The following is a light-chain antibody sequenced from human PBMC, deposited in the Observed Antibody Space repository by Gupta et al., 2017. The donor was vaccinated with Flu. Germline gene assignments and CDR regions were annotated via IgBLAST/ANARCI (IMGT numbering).Light chain of an antibody. V-gene: IGLV2-14*03. CDR3: TSYTSSITLV. CDR2: DGN. Sequence: QYAVTPPASVSGFPGHSLPISSARNSSDVGGYNSVSWYQHHPCKAPKLIIYDGNKWPSGVSNRFSGSKSGNTASLTISGLQPEDEAEYYCTSYTSSITLVFGTGTKVNVL. CDR1: SSDVGGYNS. J-gene: IGLJ1*01.